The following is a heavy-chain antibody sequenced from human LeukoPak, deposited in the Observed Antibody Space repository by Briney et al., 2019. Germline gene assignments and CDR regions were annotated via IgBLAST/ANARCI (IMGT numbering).Heavy chain of an antibody. J-gene: IGHJ4*02. D-gene: IGHD4-17*01. Sequence: GGSLRLSCAASGFTFSSYAMTWVRQAPGKGLEWVSTVSGSGGSTYYADSVKGRFTISRDNSNNTLYLQMNSLRAEDTAIYYCAKDLWTVTRALDYWGQGTLVTVSS. V-gene: IGHV3-23*01. CDR3: AKDLWTVTRALDY. CDR1: GFTFSSYA. CDR2: VSGSGGST.